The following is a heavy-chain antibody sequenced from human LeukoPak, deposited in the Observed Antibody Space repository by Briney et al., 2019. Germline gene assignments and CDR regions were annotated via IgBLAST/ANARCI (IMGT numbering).Heavy chain of an antibody. Sequence: PSETLSLTCTVSGGSISSCGYYWSWIRQHPGKGLEWIGYIYYSGSTYYNPSLKSRVTISVDTSKNQFSLKLSSVTAAATAVFYDAGWATDAFDIWGQGTMVTVSS. CDR3: AGWATDAFDI. V-gene: IGHV4-31*03. CDR1: GGSISSCGYY. J-gene: IGHJ3*02. CDR2: IYYSGST. D-gene: IGHD5-12*01.